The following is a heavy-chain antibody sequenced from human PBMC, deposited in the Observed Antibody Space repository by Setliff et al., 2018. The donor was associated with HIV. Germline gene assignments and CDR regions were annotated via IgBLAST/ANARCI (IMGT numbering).Heavy chain of an antibody. D-gene: IGHD1-26*01. V-gene: IGHV7-4-1*02. J-gene: IGHJ4*02. CDR3: ARVGSYWSTFDY. Sequence: ASVKVSCKASGYTLTTYGISWVRQAPGQGLEWMGWIDTETGNPMYAQGFRGRFVFSLDTSVSTAYLQITSLKTEDTAVYYCARVGSYWSTFDYWGQGALVTVSS. CDR1: GYTLTTYG. CDR2: IDTETGNP.